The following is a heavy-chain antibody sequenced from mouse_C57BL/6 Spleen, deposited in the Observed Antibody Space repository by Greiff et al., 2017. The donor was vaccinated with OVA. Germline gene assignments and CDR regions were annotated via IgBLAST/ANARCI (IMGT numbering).Heavy chain of an antibody. CDR2: IYPGSGST. Sequence: QVQLQQSGAELVKPGASVKMSCKASGYTFTSYWITWVKQRPGQGLEWIGDIYPGSGSTNYNEKFKSKATLTVDTSSSTAYMQLSSLTSEDSAVYYGARKDGYGLWFAYWGQGTLVTVSA. J-gene: IGHJ3*01. D-gene: IGHD1-2*01. CDR1: GYTFTSYW. V-gene: IGHV1-55*01. CDR3: ARKDGYGLWFAY.